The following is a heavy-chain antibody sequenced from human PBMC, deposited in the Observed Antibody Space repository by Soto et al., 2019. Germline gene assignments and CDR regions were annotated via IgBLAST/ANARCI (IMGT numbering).Heavy chain of an antibody. J-gene: IGHJ5*02. CDR2: ISSSGTDI. D-gene: IGHD6-13*01. CDR3: AKVIAAGGTGYWFDP. V-gene: IGHV3-21*04. CDR1: GLTFSSYS. Sequence: GSLRLSCAASGLTFSSYSMNWVRQAPGKGLEWVSFISSSGTDIHYADSLKGRFTISRDNSKNTLYLQMNSLRAEDTAVYYCAKVIAAGGTGYWFDPWGQGTLVTVS.